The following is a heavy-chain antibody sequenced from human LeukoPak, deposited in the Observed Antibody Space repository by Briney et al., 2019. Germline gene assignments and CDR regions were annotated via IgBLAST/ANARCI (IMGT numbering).Heavy chain of an antibody. D-gene: IGHD3-22*01. CDR1: GGSITGSTYY. V-gene: IGHV4-39*01. CDR2: VIHSGTT. CDR3: ARHDYDSSGYRRDYYFDY. J-gene: IGHJ4*02. Sequence: SETLSLTCTVSGGSITGSTYYWGWIRQPPGKGLEWIVSVIHSGTTYYNPSLRSRVTVSMDTSKKQFSLRLSSVTAADTAVYYCARHDYDSSGYRRDYYFDYWSQGTLVTVSS.